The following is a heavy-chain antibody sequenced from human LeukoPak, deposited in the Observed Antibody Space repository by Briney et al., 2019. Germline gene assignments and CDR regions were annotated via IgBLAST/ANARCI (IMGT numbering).Heavy chain of an antibody. J-gene: IGHJ4*02. CDR3: ASLGY. CDR2: IYSGGST. CDR1: GLIVTRDY. Sequence: QPGGSLRLSCVVSGLIVTRDYMSWVRQAPGKGLEWVSAIYSGGSTYYADSVKGRFTISRDNSKNTLYLQMNSLRAADTAVYYCASLGYWGQGTLVTVSS. V-gene: IGHV3-66*02.